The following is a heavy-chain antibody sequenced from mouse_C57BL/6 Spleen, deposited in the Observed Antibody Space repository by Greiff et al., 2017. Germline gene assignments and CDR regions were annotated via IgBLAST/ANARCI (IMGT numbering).Heavy chain of an antibody. V-gene: IGHV1-50*01. D-gene: IGHD1-1*01. Sequence: QVQLKQPGAELVKPGASVKLSCKASGYTFTSYWMQWVKQRPGQGLEWIGEIDPSDSYTNYNQKFKGKATLTVDTSSSTAYMQLSSLTSEDSAVYYCARSLITTVVGPFFDYWGKGTTLTVSS. CDR3: ARSLITTVVGPFFDY. CDR2: IDPSDSYT. J-gene: IGHJ2*01. CDR1: GYTFTSYW.